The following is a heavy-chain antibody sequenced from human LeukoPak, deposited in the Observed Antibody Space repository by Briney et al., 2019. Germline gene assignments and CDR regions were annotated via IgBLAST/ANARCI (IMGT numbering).Heavy chain of an antibody. V-gene: IGHV3-30*03. Sequence: GGSLRLSCAASGFTFSSYGMHWVRQAPGKGLEWVAVISYDGSNKYYADSVKGRFTISRDNSKNTLYLQMNSLRAEDTAVHYCRRGTGRLAQEVYYGMDVWGQGTTVTVSS. CDR3: RRGTGRLAQEVYYGMDV. J-gene: IGHJ6*02. CDR1: GFTFSSYG. CDR2: ISYDGSNK. D-gene: IGHD1-14*01.